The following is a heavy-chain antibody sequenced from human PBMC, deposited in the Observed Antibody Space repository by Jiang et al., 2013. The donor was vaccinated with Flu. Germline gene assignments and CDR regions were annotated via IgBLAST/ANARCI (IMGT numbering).Heavy chain of an antibody. CDR3: ARDLPARRVGPTKAIDS. CDR2: INAGNGNT. V-gene: IGHV1-3*01. J-gene: IGHJ4*02. Sequence: GAEVKKPGASVKVSCKASGDTFTTYTMHWARQAPGQRLEWMGWINAGNGNTKYSQNFQGRVTITRDTSASTAYMELKSLTSEDTAVYYCARDLPARRVGPTKAIDSWGQGTLLTVSS. CDR1: GDTFTTYT. D-gene: IGHD2-2*01.